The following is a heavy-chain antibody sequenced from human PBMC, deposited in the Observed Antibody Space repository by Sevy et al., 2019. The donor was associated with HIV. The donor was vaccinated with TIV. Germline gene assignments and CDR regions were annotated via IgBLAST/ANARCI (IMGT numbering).Heavy chain of an antibody. CDR1: GFTFSSYS. CDR2: FRSSSSYI. D-gene: IGHD3-16*01. CDR3: ARETHYGYVWGSYRPQPFDY. Sequence: GGSLRLSCAASGFTFSSYSMNWVRRAPGKGLEWVSSFRSSSSYIDYADSVKGRFTISRDNAKNSLYLQMNSLRAEDTAVYYCARETHYGYVWGSYRPQPFDYWGQGTLVTVSS. J-gene: IGHJ4*02. V-gene: IGHV3-21*01.